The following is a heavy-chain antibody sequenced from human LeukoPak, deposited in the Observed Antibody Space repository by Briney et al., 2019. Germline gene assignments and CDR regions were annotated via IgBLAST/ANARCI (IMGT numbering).Heavy chain of an antibody. D-gene: IGHD6-19*01. J-gene: IGHJ4*02. CDR2: IYTGGST. Sequence: AGGSLRLSCAASGFSLSSNYMNWVRQARGKGLEWVSAIYTGGSTYYTDSVKGRFTISRDNFKNTLYLQMNSLRAEDTAVYYCARDKLGAGYSSDFDDWGQGTLVTVSS. CDR1: GFSLSSNY. V-gene: IGHV3-66*02. CDR3: ARDKLGAGYSSDFDD.